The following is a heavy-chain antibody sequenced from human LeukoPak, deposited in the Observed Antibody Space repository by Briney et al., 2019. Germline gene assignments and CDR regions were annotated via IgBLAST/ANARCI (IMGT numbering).Heavy chain of an antibody. CDR2: IYSSGST. V-gene: IGHV4-61*02. D-gene: IGHD1-26*01. CDR1: GGSISSGSYY. Sequence: SQTLSLTCTVSGGSISSGSYYWSWIRQPAGKGLEWIGRIYSSGSTNYNPSLKSRVTISVDTSKNQFSLKLSSVTAADTAVYYCARLSGSYSDFDYWGQGTLVPVSS. CDR3: ARLSGSYSDFDY. J-gene: IGHJ4*02.